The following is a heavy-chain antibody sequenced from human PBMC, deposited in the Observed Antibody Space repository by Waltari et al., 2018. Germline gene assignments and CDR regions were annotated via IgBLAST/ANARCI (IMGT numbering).Heavy chain of an antibody. D-gene: IGHD3-3*01. J-gene: IGHJ3*02. CDR1: GGSIFIGDNY. CDR2: LYYSGST. V-gene: IGHV4-30-4*01. Sequence: QVQLQVSGPGLVRPSQTLSLTCTVSGGSIFIGDNYWGWIRQHPGKGLEWLGYLYYSGSTYYNPSLKSRVTISVDTSKNQFSLKLSSVAAADTAVYYCARWITIFGVVTIGAFDIWGQGTMVSVSS. CDR3: ARWITIFGVVTIGAFDI.